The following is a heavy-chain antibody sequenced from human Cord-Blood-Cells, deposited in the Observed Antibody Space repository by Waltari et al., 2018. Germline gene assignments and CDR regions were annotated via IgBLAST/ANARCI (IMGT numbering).Heavy chain of an antibody. Sequence: QVQLQESGPGLVKPSQTLSLTCTVSGGSISSGGYYWSWTRQHPGKGLEWIGYIYYSGSTYYNPSLKSRVTISVDTSKNQFSLKLSSVTAADTAVYYCARDDFWSGYSGWFDPWGQGTLVTVSS. CDR2: IYYSGST. D-gene: IGHD3-3*01. CDR3: ARDDFWSGYSGWFDP. CDR1: GGSISSGGYY. V-gene: IGHV4-31*03. J-gene: IGHJ5*02.